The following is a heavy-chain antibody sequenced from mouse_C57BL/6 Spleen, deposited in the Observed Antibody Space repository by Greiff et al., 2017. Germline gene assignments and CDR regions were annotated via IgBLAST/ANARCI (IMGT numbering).Heavy chain of an antibody. V-gene: IGHV1-62-2*01. J-gene: IGHJ1*03. CDR1: GSTFTEYT. Sequence: VKLQESGAELVHPGASVMLSCKASGSTFTEYTIHWVKQRYGQGLEWIGWFYSGSGSIKYNEKFKDTATLTADKSSSTVYMELSRLTSEDSAVYVSARHAPHLRYWYFEVWGTGTTVTVSS. CDR2: FYSGSGSI. CDR3: ARHAPHLRYWYFEV.